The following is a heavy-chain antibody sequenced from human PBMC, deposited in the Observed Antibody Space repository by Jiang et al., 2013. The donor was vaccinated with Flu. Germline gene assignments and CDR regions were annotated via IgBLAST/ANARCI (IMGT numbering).Heavy chain of an antibody. Sequence: GSGLVKPSQTLSLTCTVSGGSISSGGYYWSWIRQHPGKGLEWIGYIYYSGTTYYNPSLKSLITISVDTSKNQFSLKLSSVTAADTAVYYCARGGQWLATDAFDIWGQGTMVTVSS. D-gene: IGHD6-19*01. CDR1: GGSISSGGYY. V-gene: IGHV4-31*01. CDR2: IYYSGTT. CDR3: ARGGQWLATDAFDI. J-gene: IGHJ3*02.